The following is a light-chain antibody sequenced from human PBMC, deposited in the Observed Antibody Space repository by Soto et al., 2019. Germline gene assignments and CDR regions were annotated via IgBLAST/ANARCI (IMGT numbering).Light chain of an antibody. J-gene: IGKJ1*01. CDR2: KVS. CDR1: QSLVYSDGNTY. Sequence: DVVMTQSPLSLPVTLGQPASISCRSSQSLVYSDGNTYLNWFQQRPGQSPRRLIYKVSNRDSGVPDRFSGSGSGTDFTLKISRVEAEYVGVYYCMQGTHWPPTWTFGQGTKVEIK. CDR3: MQGTHWPPTWT. V-gene: IGKV2-30*01.